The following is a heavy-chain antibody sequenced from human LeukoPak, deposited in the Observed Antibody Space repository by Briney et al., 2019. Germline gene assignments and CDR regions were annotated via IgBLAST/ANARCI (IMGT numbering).Heavy chain of an antibody. CDR2: IGTSGNAT. J-gene: IGHJ5*02. Sequence: GGSLRLSCAASGFTFIDYYMSWIRQAPGKGLEWVAYIGTSGNATYYADSVRGRFTISRDNAKNSLYLQLNSLRVEDTAVYYCVRETVLLMVYEAFDPWGQGTLVTVSS. CDR1: GFTFIDYY. CDR3: VRETVLLMVYEAFDP. D-gene: IGHD2-8*01. V-gene: IGHV3-11*01.